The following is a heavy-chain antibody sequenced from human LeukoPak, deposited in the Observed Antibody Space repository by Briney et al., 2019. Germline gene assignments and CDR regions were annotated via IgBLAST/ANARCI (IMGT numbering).Heavy chain of an antibody. Sequence: QSGGSLRLSCAASGFTFSSYAMHWVRQAPGKGLEWVAVISYDGSNKYYADSVKGRFTISRDNSKNTLYLQMNSLRAEDTAVYYCARDGPSVGATTRYYYYGMDVWGQGTTVTVSS. CDR3: ARDGPSVGATTRYYYYGMDV. CDR2: ISYDGSNK. D-gene: IGHD1-26*01. CDR1: GFTFSSYA. J-gene: IGHJ6*02. V-gene: IGHV3-30-3*01.